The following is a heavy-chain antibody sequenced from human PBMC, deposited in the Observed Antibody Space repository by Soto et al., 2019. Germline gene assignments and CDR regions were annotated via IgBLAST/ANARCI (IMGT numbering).Heavy chain of an antibody. CDR2: INQDGSQK. CDR3: ARAQYCGSGCYYYFGC. V-gene: IGHV3-7*03. Sequence: PGGSLRLSCAASGFTFSNYWMSWVRQAPGKGLEWVANINQDGSQKYYVDSVRGRFTISRDNAKNSLYLQMNSLTADDTAMYFLARAQYCGSGCYYYFGCWGQGALVTVSS. D-gene: IGHD2-21*02. J-gene: IGHJ4*02. CDR1: GFTFSNYW.